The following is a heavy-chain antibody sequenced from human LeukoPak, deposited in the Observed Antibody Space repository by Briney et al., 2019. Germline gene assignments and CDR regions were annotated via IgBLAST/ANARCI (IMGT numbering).Heavy chain of an antibody. CDR1: GFIFSNYG. CDR2: ISFSSTHI. Sequence: PGGSLRLSCAASGFIFSNYGMSWVRQAPGKGLEWVSSISFSSTHIYYADSIQGRFTISRDNAENSLYLQMNSLRAEDTAVYYCARADTLAAAGHPSFDYWGQGTLVTVSS. V-gene: IGHV3-21*06. J-gene: IGHJ4*02. CDR3: ARADTLAAAGHPSFDY. D-gene: IGHD6-13*01.